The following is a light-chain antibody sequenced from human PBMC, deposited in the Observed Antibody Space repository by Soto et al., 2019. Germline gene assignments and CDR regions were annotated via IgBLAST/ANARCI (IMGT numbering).Light chain of an antibody. J-gene: IGLJ1*01. CDR3: QSYDSSLSAPYV. Sequence: QSVLTQPPSVSGAPGQRVTISCTGSSSNIGAGYDVHWYQQLPGTAPKLLIYGNSNRPSGVPDRFSGSKSGTSASLAITGLQAEDEADYYCQSYDSSLSAPYVFGTGTKSPS. CDR2: GNS. CDR1: SSNIGAGYD. V-gene: IGLV1-40*01.